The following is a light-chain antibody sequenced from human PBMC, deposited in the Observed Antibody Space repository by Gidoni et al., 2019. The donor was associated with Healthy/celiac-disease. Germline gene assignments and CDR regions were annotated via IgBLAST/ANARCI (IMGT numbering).Light chain of an antibody. V-gene: IGKV3-11*01. CDR2: DAS. Sequence: EIVLTQSPATLSLSPGERATLSCRASQSVSSYLAWYQQKPGQAPRLLIYDASNRATGIPARFSGRGSATDFTLTISSLEPEDFAVYYFQQRSNWPPAITFGQGTRLEIK. CDR1: QSVSSY. CDR3: QQRSNWPPAIT. J-gene: IGKJ5*01.